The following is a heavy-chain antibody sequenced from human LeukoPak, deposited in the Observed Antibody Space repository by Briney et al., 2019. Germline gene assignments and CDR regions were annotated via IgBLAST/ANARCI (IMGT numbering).Heavy chain of an antibody. CDR3: ARRADYYDSSGYYNGMDV. CDR2: IYYSGST. Sequence: SETLSLTCTVSGGSISSSSYYWGWIRQPPGKGLEWIGGIYYSGSTYYNPSLKSRVTISVDTSKNQFSLKLSSVTAADTAVYYCARRADYYDSSGYYNGMDVWGQGTTVTVSS. J-gene: IGHJ6*02. CDR1: GGSISSSSYY. V-gene: IGHV4-39*01. D-gene: IGHD3-22*01.